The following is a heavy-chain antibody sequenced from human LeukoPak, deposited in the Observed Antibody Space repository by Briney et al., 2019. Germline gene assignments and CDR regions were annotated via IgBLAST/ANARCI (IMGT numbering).Heavy chain of an antibody. D-gene: IGHD3-3*02. Sequence: SGGSLRLSCAASGFTFSIYAMNWVRQAPGKGLEWVSVISGSGGSTYYADSVKGRFTISRDNSKNTLYLQMNSLRAEDTAVYYCANIEHYPDYWGQGTLVTVSS. CDR2: ISGSGGST. CDR1: GFTFSIYA. CDR3: ANIEHYPDY. V-gene: IGHV3-23*01. J-gene: IGHJ4*02.